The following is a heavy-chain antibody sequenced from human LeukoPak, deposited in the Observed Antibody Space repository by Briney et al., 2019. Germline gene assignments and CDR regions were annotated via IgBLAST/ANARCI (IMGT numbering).Heavy chain of an antibody. V-gene: IGHV3-23*01. CDR1: GFTFSSYA. J-gene: IGHJ6*03. CDR3: VRRGSNYPYYMDV. Sequence: PGGSLRLSCAASGFTFSSYAMSWVRQAPGKGLEWVSVISASGRNTYYSESEKGQFTISRDNSKNTLYLQMSSLRAEDTAVYYCVRRGSNYPYYMDVWGKGTTVTVSS. CDR2: ISASGRNT.